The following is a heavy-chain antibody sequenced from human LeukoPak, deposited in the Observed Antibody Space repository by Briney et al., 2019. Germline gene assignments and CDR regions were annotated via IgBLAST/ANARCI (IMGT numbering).Heavy chain of an antibody. D-gene: IGHD3-10*01. Sequence: SGTLSLTCAVSGGSISSSNWWSWVRQPPGKGLEWIGEIYESGSINRNPSLKSRVTISIDKSNNQFSLKLNSVTAADTAVYYCARGVGRGSSADWFDPWGQGTLVTVSS. V-gene: IGHV4-4*02. CDR3: ARGVGRGSSADWFDP. J-gene: IGHJ5*02. CDR1: GGSISSSNW. CDR2: IYESGSI.